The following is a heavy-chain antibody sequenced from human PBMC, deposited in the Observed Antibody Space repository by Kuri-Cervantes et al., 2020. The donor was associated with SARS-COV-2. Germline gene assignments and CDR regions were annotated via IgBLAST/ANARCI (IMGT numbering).Heavy chain of an antibody. CDR3: AKYYSTSGYFS. J-gene: IGHJ5*02. V-gene: IGHV3-7*01. CDR1: GFTFSSYS. CDR2: MKGDGSQE. D-gene: IGHD3-22*01. Sequence: GGSLRLSCAASGFTFSSYSMNWVRQAPGKGLEWAASMKGDGSQETYLDSVRGRFAISRDNVQNLLWLQMNSLRADDTAVYYCAKYYSTSGYFSWGQGTLVTVSS.